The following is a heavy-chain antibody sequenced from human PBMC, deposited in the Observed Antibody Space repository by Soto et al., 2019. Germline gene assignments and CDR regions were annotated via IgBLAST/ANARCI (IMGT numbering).Heavy chain of an antibody. V-gene: IGHV3-64D*06. CDR3: VKNRGGNNLDFFD. Sequence: PGGSLRLSCSTSGFTFSSYAIHWVRQSQGKGLEYISGVRGNGDPPFYADSVKGRFTISRDNSKNTVYLQMSSLSADDAAVYYCVKNRGGNNLDFFDWGQGTLGTVSS. CDR2: VRGNGDPP. D-gene: IGHD2-15*01. CDR1: GFTFSSYA. J-gene: IGHJ4*02.